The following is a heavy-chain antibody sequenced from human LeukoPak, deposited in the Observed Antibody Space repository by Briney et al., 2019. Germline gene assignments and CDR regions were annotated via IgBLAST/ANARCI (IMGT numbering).Heavy chain of an antibody. CDR2: IYSGGST. Sequence: PGGSLRLSCAASGFTVSSNYMSWVRQAPGKGLEWVSVIYSGGSTYYADSAKGRFTISRDNSKNTLYLQMNSLRAEDTAVYYCARENTAMVAFDYWGQGTLVTVSS. CDR1: GFTVSSNY. CDR3: ARENTAMVAFDY. V-gene: IGHV3-66*02. D-gene: IGHD5-18*01. J-gene: IGHJ4*02.